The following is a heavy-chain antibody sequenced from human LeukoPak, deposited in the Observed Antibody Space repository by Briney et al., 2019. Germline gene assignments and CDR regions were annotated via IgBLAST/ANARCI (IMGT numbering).Heavy chain of an antibody. CDR3: AREDYGASGSSLGNLDY. CDR1: GFTFTNYP. D-gene: IGHD4/OR15-4a*01. CDR2: ISYDVITK. Sequence: GRSLRLSCSASGFTFTNYPIHWVCQAPGKGLEWVAVISYDVITKYYADSVKGRFTLSRDNSKNILFLQMDSLRAEDTAVYFCAREDYGASGSSLGNLDYWGQGTLVTVSS. V-gene: IGHV3-30-3*01. J-gene: IGHJ4*02.